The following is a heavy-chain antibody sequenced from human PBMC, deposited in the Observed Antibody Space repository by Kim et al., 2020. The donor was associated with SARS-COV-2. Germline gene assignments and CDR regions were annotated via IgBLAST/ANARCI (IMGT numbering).Heavy chain of an antibody. D-gene: IGHD6-13*01. V-gene: IGHV3-15*01. CDR3: TTERTHLYSSSWY. CDR2: IKSKTDGGTT. CDR1: GFTFSNAW. Sequence: GGSLRLSCAASGFTFSNAWMSWVRQAPGKGLEWVGRIKSKTDGGTTDYAAPVKGRFTISRDDSKNTLYLQMNSLKTEDTAVYYCTTERTHLYSSSWYWGQGTLVTVSS. J-gene: IGHJ4*02.